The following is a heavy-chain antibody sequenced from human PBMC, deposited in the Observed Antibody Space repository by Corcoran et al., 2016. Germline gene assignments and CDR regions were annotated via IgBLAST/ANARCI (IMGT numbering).Heavy chain of an antibody. D-gene: IGHD3-3*01. J-gene: IGHJ6*02. CDR1: GGSFSGYY. CDR3: ARGPYDFWSGYFYYYYGMDV. CDR2: INHSGST. V-gene: IGHV4-34*01. Sequence: QVQLQQWGAGLLKPSETLSLTCAVYGGSFSGYYWSWIRQPPGKGLEWIGEINHSGSTNYNPSLKSRVTISVDTSKNQFSLKLRSVTAADTSVYYCARGPYDFWSGYFYYYYGMDVWGQGTTVTVSS.